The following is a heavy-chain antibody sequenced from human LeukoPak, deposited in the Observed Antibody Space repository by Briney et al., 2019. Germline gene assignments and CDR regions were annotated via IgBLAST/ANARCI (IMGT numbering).Heavy chain of an antibody. Sequence: GGSLRLSCAASGFTFNSCAMSWVRQAPGRGLEWVAVISDDERNIYYADSVKGRFTISSDNSKNTLYLQMNSLRAEDTAVYYCARAKLRDTFDYWGQGTLVTVSS. CDR3: ARAKLRDTFDY. V-gene: IGHV3-30*04. CDR1: GFTFNSCA. J-gene: IGHJ4*02. CDR2: ISDDERNI. D-gene: IGHD1-7*01.